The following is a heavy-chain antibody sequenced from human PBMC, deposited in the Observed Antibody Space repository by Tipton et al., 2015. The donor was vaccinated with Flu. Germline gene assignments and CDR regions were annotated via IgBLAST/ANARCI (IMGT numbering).Heavy chain of an antibody. D-gene: IGHD3-22*01. CDR3: ARGGGYDSSGHPSYYYGMDV. V-gene: IGHV3-30-3*01. CDR2: ISYDGSNR. Sequence: QLVQSGGGVVQPGRSLRLSCAASGFTFSSYAMHWVRQAPGKGLEWVAVISYDGSNRYYADSVKGRFTISRDNSKNTLYLQMNSLRAEDTAVYYCARGGGYDSSGHPSYYYGMDVWGQGTTVTVSS. J-gene: IGHJ6*02. CDR1: GFTFSSYA.